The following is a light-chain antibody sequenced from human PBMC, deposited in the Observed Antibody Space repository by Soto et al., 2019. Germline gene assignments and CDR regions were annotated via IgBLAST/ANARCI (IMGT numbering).Light chain of an antibody. V-gene: IGKV3-15*01. CDR3: QQYNNWYT. CDR1: QSVNTK. J-gene: IGKJ2*01. CDR2: GAS. Sequence: ETVMTQSPATLSVSPGERATLSCRASQSVNTKLAWYQHKVGQAPSLLIYGASTRATGIPTRFSGSGSGTDFTLTISSLQSEDFAIYFCQQYNNWYTFGQGTKLEIK.